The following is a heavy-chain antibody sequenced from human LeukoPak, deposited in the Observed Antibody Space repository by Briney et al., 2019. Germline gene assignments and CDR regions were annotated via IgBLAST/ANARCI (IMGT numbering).Heavy chain of an antibody. CDR2: IKQDGSEK. V-gene: IGHV3-7*03. Sequence: GGSLRLSCAASGFTFSSYWMSWVRQAPGKGLEWVANIKQDGSEKYYVDSVKGRFTISRDNSRNTLYLQMSSLRAEDTAVYYCAKGSAVGTTGGSFDYWGQGTLVTVSS. CDR3: AKGSAVGTTGGSFDY. CDR1: GFTFSSYW. J-gene: IGHJ4*02. D-gene: IGHD1-26*01.